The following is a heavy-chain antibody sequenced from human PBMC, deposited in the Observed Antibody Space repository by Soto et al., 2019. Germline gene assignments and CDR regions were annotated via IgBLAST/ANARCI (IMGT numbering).Heavy chain of an antibody. CDR1: GFTFSSYA. J-gene: IGHJ2*01. CDR2: ISGSGGST. V-gene: IGHV3-23*01. Sequence: GGSLRLSCAASGFTFSSYAMSWVRQAPGKGLEWVSAISGSGGSTYYADSVKGRFTISRDNSKNTLYLQMNSLRAEDTAVYYCAKSPSATVVTPFWYFDLWGRGTLVTVS. D-gene: IGHD2-15*01. CDR3: AKSPSATVVTPFWYFDL.